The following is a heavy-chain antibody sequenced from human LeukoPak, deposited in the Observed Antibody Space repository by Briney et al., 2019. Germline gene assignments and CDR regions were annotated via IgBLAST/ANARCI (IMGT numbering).Heavy chain of an antibody. D-gene: IGHD2-21*02. CDR3: AKDRVPCGGDCQLNWFDP. CDR2: ISSSGSYI. CDR1: GFTFSSNS. J-gene: IGHJ5*02. Sequence: GGSLRLSCAASGFTFSSNSMNWVRQAPGKGLEWVSSISSSGSYIYYADSVKGRFTISRDNSKNTLYLQMNSLRAEDTAVYYCAKDRVPCGGDCQLNWFDPWGQGTLVTVSS. V-gene: IGHV3-21*04.